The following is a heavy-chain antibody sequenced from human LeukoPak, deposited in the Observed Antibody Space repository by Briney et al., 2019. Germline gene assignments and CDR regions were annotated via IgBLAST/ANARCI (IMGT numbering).Heavy chain of an antibody. D-gene: IGHD3-22*01. V-gene: IGHV3-30*04. CDR1: GFTFSNYA. CDR2: MSYDGSHE. J-gene: IGHJ4*02. CDR3: AKGIDSTGYYPFDY. Sequence: GGSLRLSCVVSGFTFSNYAMHWVRQAPGQAPGKGLEWVAVMSYDGSHEYYADSVKGRFTISRDTSKSTLYLQLNSLRAEDTAIYYCAKGIDSTGYYPFDYWGQGTLVTVSS.